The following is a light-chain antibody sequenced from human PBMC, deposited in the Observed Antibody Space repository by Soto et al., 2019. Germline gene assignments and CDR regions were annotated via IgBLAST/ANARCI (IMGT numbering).Light chain of an antibody. V-gene: IGKV3D-15*01. J-gene: IGKJ4*01. Sequence: EIVMTQSPATLSVSPGERATLSCMASQSVSSNLAWYQQKPGQAPRLLIYDASTRATDIPARFSGSGSGTEFTRTISSLQSEDFALYYCPQYDDWPLTFGGGTKVEIK. CDR1: QSVSSN. CDR2: DAS. CDR3: PQYDDWPLT.